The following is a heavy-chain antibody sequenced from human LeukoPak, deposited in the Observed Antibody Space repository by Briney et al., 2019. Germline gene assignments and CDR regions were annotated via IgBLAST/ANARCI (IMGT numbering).Heavy chain of an antibody. CDR3: ARDADDFSGYSNFDY. V-gene: IGHV3-48*01. CDR1: GFTFSSYS. D-gene: IGHD3-22*01. J-gene: IGHJ4*02. CDR2: ISSSTGSII. Sequence: GGSLRLSCAASGFTFSSYSINWVRQAPGKGLEWVSYISSSTGSIIHYADSVKGRFTISRDNAKNSVYLQMNSLRSEDTAVYYCARDADDFSGYSNFDYWGQGTLVTVSS.